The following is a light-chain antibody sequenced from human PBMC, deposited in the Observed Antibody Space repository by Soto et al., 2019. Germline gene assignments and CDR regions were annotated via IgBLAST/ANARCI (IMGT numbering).Light chain of an antibody. CDR2: DVS. Sequence: QSALTQPASVSGSRGQSITISCTGTGTDVGGYIYVSWYQQHPGKAPKLMIYDVSNRPSGVSNRFSGSKSGNTASLTISGLQAEDEADYYCSSYTGSSTLYVFGTGTKLTVL. CDR3: SSYTGSSTLYV. J-gene: IGLJ1*01. V-gene: IGLV2-14*01. CDR1: GTDVGGYIY.